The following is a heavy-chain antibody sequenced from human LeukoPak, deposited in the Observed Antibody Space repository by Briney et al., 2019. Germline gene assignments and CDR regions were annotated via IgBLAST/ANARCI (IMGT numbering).Heavy chain of an antibody. CDR1: GFTFDDYA. CDR3: AKSRSGGNYGDFDY. Sequence: GRSLRLSCAASGFTFDDYAMHWVRQAPGKGLEWVSGITWNSGCIDYADSVKGRFTISRDNAKNSLYLQMNSLRAEDTALYYCAKSRSGGNYGDFDYWGQGTLVTVSS. V-gene: IGHV3-9*01. D-gene: IGHD1-7*01. J-gene: IGHJ4*02. CDR2: ITWNSGCI.